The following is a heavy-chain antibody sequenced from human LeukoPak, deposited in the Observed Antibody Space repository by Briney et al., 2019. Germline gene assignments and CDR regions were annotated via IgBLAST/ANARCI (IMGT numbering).Heavy chain of an antibody. D-gene: IGHD3-3*01. Sequence: GGSLRLSCAASGFTFSSYWMSWVRQAPGKGLEWVANIKQDGSEKYYVVSVKGRFTISRDNAKNSLYLQMNSLRAEDTAVYYCARAVGYDFWSADPSDCYYYMDVWGKGTTVTVSS. V-gene: IGHV3-7*01. J-gene: IGHJ6*03. CDR3: ARAVGYDFWSADPSDCYYYMDV. CDR1: GFTFSSYW. CDR2: IKQDGSEK.